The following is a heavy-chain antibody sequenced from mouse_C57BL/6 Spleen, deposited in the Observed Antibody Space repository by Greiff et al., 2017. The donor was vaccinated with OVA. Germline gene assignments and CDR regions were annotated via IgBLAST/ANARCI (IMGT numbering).Heavy chain of an antibody. CDR1: GYTFTDYY. CDR2: IYPGSGNT. CDR3: ARSDWDRDAMDY. D-gene: IGHD4-1*01. V-gene: IGHV1-76*01. Sequence: VQLQQSGAELVRPGASVKLSCKASGYTFTDYYINWVKQRPGQGLEWIARIYPGSGNTYYNEKFKGKATLTAEKSSSTAYMQLSSLTSEDSAVYFCARSDWDRDAMDYWGQGTSVTVSS. J-gene: IGHJ4*01.